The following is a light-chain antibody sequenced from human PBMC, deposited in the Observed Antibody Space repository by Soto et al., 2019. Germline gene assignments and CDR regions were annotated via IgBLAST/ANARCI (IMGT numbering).Light chain of an antibody. CDR2: GAS. V-gene: IGKV3-15*01. Sequence: EIVMTQSPATLSVSPGERATLSCRASQSVSSNLAWYQQKPGQAPRLLIYGASTRATGIPARFSGSGSGTEFTLTISSLQSEDFAVYYCQQRTNWLTFGPGTKVDIK. CDR1: QSVSSN. J-gene: IGKJ3*01. CDR3: QQRTNWLT.